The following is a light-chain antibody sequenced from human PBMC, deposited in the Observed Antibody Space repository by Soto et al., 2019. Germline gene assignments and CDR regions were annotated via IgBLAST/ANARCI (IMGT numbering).Light chain of an antibody. V-gene: IGKV1-8*01. J-gene: IGKJ5*01. CDR1: QGISSY. Sequence: AIRMTQSPSSLSASTGDXXXXXXXASQGISSYLAWYQQKPGKAPKLLIYAASTLQSGVPSRFSGSGSGTDFTLTISCLQSEDFATYYCQQYYSYPFTFGQGTRLEIK. CDR2: AAS. CDR3: QQYYSYPFT.